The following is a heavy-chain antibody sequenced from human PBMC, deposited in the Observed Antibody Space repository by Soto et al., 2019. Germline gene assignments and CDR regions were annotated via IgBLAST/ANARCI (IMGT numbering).Heavy chain of an antibody. CDR2: MNPNSGNT. V-gene: IGHV1-8*01. CDR3: ARATPYCSSTSCHDAFDI. Sequence: GASVKVSCKASGYTFTSYDINWVRQATGQGLEWMGWMNPNSGNTGYAQKFQGRVTMTRNTSISTAYMELSSLRSEDTAVYYCARATPYCSSTSCHDAFDIGGKGTMVTVSS. CDR1: GYTFTSYD. D-gene: IGHD2-2*01. J-gene: IGHJ3*02.